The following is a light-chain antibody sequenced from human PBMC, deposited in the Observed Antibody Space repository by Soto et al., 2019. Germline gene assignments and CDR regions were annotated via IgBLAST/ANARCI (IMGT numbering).Light chain of an antibody. J-gene: IGKJ2*01. CDR1: QDISVW. V-gene: IGKV1-5*01. CDR2: DAS. CDR3: QQYDSSSPT. Sequence: DIQMTQSPSTLSASVGDGVTITCRASQDISVWLAWYQQRPGKAPKILIYDASSWETGVPSRFSGSGSGTEFTLTIRSLQPDDFASYYCQQYDSSSPTFGQGTKLEIK.